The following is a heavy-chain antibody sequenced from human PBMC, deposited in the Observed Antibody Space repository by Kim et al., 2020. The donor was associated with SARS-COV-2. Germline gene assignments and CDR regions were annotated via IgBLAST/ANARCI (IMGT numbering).Heavy chain of an antibody. CDR2: ISWNSGSI. CDR1: GFTFDDYA. Sequence: GGSLRLSCAASGFTFDDYAMHWVRQAPGKGLEWVSGISWNSGSIGYADSVKGRFTISRDNAKNSLYLQMNSLRAEDTALYYCAKDMGIAVAGTPLDYWG. V-gene: IGHV3-9*01. J-gene: IGHJ4*01. D-gene: IGHD6-19*01. CDR3: AKDMGIAVAGTPLDY.